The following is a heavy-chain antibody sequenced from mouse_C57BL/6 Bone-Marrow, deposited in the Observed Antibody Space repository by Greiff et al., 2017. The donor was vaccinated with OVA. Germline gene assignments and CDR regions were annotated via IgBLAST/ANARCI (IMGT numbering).Heavy chain of an antibody. J-gene: IGHJ2*01. Sequence: VQLQQSGAELVRPGASVKLSCTASGFNIKDDYMHWVKERPEQGLEWIGWIDPENGDTEYASKFQGKATITADTSSKTGYLHLSSLTSEETAVYYCTTYRYWGQGTTLTVSS. CDR1: GFNIKDDY. V-gene: IGHV14-4*01. CDR3: TTYRY. CDR2: IDPENGDT.